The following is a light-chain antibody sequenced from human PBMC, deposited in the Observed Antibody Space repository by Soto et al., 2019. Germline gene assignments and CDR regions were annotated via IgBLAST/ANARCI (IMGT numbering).Light chain of an antibody. V-gene: IGLV2-14*01. J-gene: IGLJ1*01. Sequence: QSVLTQPASVSGSPGQSITISCTGTSSDVGGYNYVSWYQQHPGKAPKLMIYEVGNRPSGVSSRFSGSKSGSTASLTISGLXAEDEADYYCSSYTSSTTLYVFGTGTKVTVL. CDR1: SSDVGGYNY. CDR3: SSYTSSTTLYV. CDR2: EVG.